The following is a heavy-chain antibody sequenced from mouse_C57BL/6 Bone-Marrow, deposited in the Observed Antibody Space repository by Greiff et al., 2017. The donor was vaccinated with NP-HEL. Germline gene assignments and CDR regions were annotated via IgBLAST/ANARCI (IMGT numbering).Heavy chain of an antibody. D-gene: IGHD2-2*01. J-gene: IGHJ4*01. CDR3: TRLVTTGGAMDY. V-gene: IGHV1-15*01. CDR1: GYTFTDYE. CDR2: IDPETGGT. Sequence: VQLQQSGAELVRPGASVTLSCKASGYTFTDYEMHWVKQTPVHGLEWIGAIDPETGGTAYNQKFKGKAILTADKSSSTAYMELRSLTSEDSAVYYCTRLVTTGGAMDYWGQGTSVTVSS.